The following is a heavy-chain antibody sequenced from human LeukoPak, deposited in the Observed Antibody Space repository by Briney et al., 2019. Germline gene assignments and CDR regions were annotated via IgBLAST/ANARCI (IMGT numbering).Heavy chain of an antibody. J-gene: IGHJ3*02. Sequence: GGSLRLSCAASGFTFSTYIMNWVRQTPGKGLEWVSSIGTSTSYIYYADSVKGRFTISRDNAKNSLFLQMNSLRAEDTAVYYCARDGRHYYGSGNYYSKDAFDIWGQGTMVTVSS. CDR3: ARDGRHYYGSGNYYSKDAFDI. V-gene: IGHV3-21*01. CDR2: IGTSTSYI. D-gene: IGHD3-10*01. CDR1: GFTFSTYI.